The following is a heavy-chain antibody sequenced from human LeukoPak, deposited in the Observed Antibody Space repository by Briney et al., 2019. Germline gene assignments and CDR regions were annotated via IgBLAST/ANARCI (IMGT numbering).Heavy chain of an antibody. CDR3: ARVRGITMVRGVITYYYYYGMDV. D-gene: IGHD3-10*01. CDR2: INHSGST. J-gene: IGHJ6*02. V-gene: IGHV4-34*01. Sequence: SETLSLICAVYGGSFSGYYWSWIRQPPGKGLEWIGEINHSGSTNYNPSLKSRVTISVDTSKNQFSLKLSSVTAADTAVYYCARVRGITMVRGVITYYYYYGMDVWGQGTTVTVSS. CDR1: GGSFSGYY.